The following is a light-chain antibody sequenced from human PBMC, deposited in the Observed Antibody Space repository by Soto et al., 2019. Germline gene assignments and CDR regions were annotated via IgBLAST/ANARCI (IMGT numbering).Light chain of an antibody. CDR1: SSNIGAGYD. J-gene: IGLJ1*01. V-gene: IGLV1-40*01. CDR2: GNS. Sequence: QSVLTQPPSVSGAPGQRVTISCTGSSSNIGAGYDVHWYQQLPGTAPKLLIYGNSNRPSGVPDRFSGSKSGTSASLAITGFQAEKEADYYGQPFDSRRIGWVFGTGTKVTV. CDR3: QPFDSRRIGWV.